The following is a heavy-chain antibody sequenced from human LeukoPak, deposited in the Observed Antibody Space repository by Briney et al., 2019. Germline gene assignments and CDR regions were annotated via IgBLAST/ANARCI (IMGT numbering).Heavy chain of an antibody. J-gene: IGHJ4*02. V-gene: IGHV4-39*01. CDR2: TYYSSST. D-gene: IGHD6-19*01. CDR1: GASISSSTYY. CDR3: ATPGRIAVAGQFDY. Sequence: SETLSLTCTVSGASISSSTYYWGWIPQPPGEGLEWIGYTYYSSSTYYNPSLKSRVTISVDTSKNQFSLMLNSVTAADTAVYYCATPGRIAVAGQFDYWGQGTLVTVSS.